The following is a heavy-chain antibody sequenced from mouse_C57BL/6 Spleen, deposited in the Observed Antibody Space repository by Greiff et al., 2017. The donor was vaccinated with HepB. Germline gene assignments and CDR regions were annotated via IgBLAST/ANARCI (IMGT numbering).Heavy chain of an antibody. J-gene: IGHJ2*01. CDR1: GYTFTSYW. CDR2: IDPSDSYT. CDR3: ARSRGLRRSGDFDY. D-gene: IGHD2-4*01. V-gene: IGHV1-50*01. Sequence: QVQLKQPGAELVKPGASVKLSCKASGYTFTSYWMQWVKQRPGQGLEWIGEIDPSDSYTNYNQKFKGKATLTVDTSSSTAYMQLSSLTAEDSAVYYCARSRGLRRSGDFDYWGQGTTLTVSS.